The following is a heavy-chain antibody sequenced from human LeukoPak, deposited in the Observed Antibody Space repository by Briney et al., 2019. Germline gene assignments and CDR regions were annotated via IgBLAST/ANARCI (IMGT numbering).Heavy chain of an antibody. Sequence: ASVKVSCKASGYTFTGYYMHWVRQAPGQGLEWMGRINPNSGGTNYAQKFQGRVTMTRDTSISTAYMELSRLRSDDTAVYYCAKVREYCSGGSCRRYWFDPWGQGTLVTVSS. J-gene: IGHJ5*02. CDR1: GYTFTGYY. V-gene: IGHV1-2*06. CDR2: INPNSGGT. D-gene: IGHD2-15*01. CDR3: AKVREYCSGGSCRRYWFDP.